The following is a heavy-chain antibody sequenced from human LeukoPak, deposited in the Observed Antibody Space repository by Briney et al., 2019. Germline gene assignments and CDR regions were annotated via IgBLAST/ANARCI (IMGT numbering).Heavy chain of an antibody. J-gene: IGHJ4*02. CDR1: GFTFNTFW. V-gene: IGHV3-7*01. D-gene: IGHD3-10*01. CDR3: ARDVSVSLDY. CDR2: INPDASKK. Sequence: PGGSLRLSCAPSGFTFNTFWMAWVRQAPGKGLEWVANINPDASKKHFADSVKGRFTISRDNTKNSLYLQMNSLRAEDTAVYYCARDVSVSLDYWGQGTLVTVSS.